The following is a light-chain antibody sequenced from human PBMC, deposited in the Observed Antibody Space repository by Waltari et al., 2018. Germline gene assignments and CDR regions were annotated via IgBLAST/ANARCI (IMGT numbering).Light chain of an antibody. CDR2: VNSDGSH. Sequence: QLVLTQSPSASASLRASVKLRCPLSSGPRTNIIAVHPQQTVKGPRYLMKVNSDGSHSKGDQIPDRFSGSSSGAEHYLTISSLQSEDEAEYYCQTGGHGTWVFGGGTKLTVL. J-gene: IGLJ3*02. CDR3: QTGGHGTWV. CDR1: SGPRTNI. V-gene: IGLV4-69*01.